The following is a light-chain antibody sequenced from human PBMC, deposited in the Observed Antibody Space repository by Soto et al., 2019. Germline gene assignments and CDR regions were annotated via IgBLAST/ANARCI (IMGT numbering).Light chain of an antibody. CDR1: QSINSD. Sequence: EIVMTQSSATLSVSPGERVILSCRASQSINSDLACYQQKPGQTPRFLIYGASTRATGIPARFSGSGSGTQFTLTISSLQSEDSALYYCQQYNDWPWTFGQGTKVEIK. V-gene: IGKV3-15*01. CDR2: GAS. CDR3: QQYNDWPWT. J-gene: IGKJ1*01.